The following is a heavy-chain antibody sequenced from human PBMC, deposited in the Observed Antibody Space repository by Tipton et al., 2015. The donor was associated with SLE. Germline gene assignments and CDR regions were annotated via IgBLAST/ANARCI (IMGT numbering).Heavy chain of an antibody. CDR1: GGSISSHY. CDR2: IYTSGST. CDR3: ASLLWYSSGSFED. Sequence: TLSLTCSVFGGSISSHYWTWIRQPAGKGLEWIGRIYTSGSTNYKPSLKSRITMSVDTSKNQFSLKLTSVTAADTAVYYCASLLWYSSGSFEDWGQGTLVTVSS. D-gene: IGHD6-19*01. J-gene: IGHJ4*02. V-gene: IGHV4-4*07.